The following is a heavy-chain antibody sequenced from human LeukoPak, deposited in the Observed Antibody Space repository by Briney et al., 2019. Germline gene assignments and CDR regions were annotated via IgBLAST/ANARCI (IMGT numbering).Heavy chain of an antibody. CDR3: AKDGALSAASYYFDY. J-gene: IGHJ4*02. CDR1: GFTFSGSA. V-gene: IGHV3-30*04. D-gene: IGHD6-13*01. CDR2: IADDGRDK. Sequence: PGGSLRLSCAASGFTFSGSAMYWVRQASGKGLEWVAVIADDGRDKHHADSVKGRFTISRDNSKNTLLLQMNSLRAEDTGVYYCAKDGALSAASYYFDYWGQGTLVTVSS.